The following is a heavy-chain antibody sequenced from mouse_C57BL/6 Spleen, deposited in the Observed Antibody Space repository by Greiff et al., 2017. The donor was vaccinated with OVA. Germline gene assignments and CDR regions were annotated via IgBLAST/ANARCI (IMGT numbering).Heavy chain of an antibody. D-gene: IGHD2-3*01. CDR2: IDPSDSET. CDR3: AREEGGYYGKYFDY. V-gene: IGHV1-52*01. Sequence: VQLQQPGAELVRPGSSVKLSCKASGYTFTSYWMHWVKQRPIQGLEWIGNIDPSDSETHYNQKFKDKATLTVDTSTSTAYMQLSSLTSEDSAVYYCAREEGGYYGKYFDYWGQGTTLTVSS. CDR1: GYTFTSYW. J-gene: IGHJ2*01.